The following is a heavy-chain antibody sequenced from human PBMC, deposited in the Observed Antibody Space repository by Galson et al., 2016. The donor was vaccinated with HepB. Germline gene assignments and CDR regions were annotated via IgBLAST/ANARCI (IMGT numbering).Heavy chain of an antibody. CDR1: GYTFIDYA. CDR2: INTNNGDA. V-gene: IGHV7-4-1*02. CDR3: ARDPLAL. Sequence: SVKVSCKASGYTFIDYAMNWVRQAPGQGLERVGWINTNNGDATYAKGFTGRFVFSMDTSVSTAFLQISSLKVDDTAVYYCARDPLALWGQGTLVTVSS. J-gene: IGHJ4*02.